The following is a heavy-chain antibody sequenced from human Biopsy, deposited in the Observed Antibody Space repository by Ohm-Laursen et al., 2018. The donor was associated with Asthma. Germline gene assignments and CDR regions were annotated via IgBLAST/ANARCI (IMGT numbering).Heavy chain of an antibody. CDR3: ARTTYGHDGFDP. CDR2: IYYSGST. J-gene: IGHJ5*02. CDR1: GGSINIGDYY. Sequence: TLSLTCTVSGGSINIGDYYWSWIRQHPVKGLEWIGHIYYSGSTYYNPSLKSRVSISLDTSKNQLSLSLTSVTAADTAVYYCARTTYGHDGFDPWGQRTLVTVSS. V-gene: IGHV4-31*03. D-gene: IGHD4-17*01.